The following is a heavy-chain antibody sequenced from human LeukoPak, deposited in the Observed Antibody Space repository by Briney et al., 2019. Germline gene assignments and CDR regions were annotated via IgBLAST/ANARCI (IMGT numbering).Heavy chain of an antibody. D-gene: IGHD6-13*01. J-gene: IGHJ5*02. Sequence: PGGSLRLSCGASGFPDSSNYMSWVRQAPGQGLEWVSVIYSSDSTYYADSVKGRFTISRDNSKNALYLQMNSLRAEDTAVYYCAREVAAAGLVRFDPWGQGTLVTVSS. CDR3: AREVAAAGLVRFDP. CDR2: IYSSDST. V-gene: IGHV3-66*01. CDR1: GFPDSSNY.